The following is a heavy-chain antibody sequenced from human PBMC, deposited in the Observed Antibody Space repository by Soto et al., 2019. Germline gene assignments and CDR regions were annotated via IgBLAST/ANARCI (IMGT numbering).Heavy chain of an antibody. CDR2: ISYDGSNK. V-gene: IGHV3-30*18. CDR3: ANTWGGIAAAADY. J-gene: IGHJ4*02. CDR1: GFTFSSYG. Sequence: QVQLVESGGGVVQPGRSLRLSCAASGFTFSSYGMHWVRQAPGKGLECVAVISYDGSNKYYADSVKGRFTISRDNSKNTLYLQMNSLRAEDTAVYYCANTWGGIAAAADYWGQGTLVTVSS. D-gene: IGHD6-13*01.